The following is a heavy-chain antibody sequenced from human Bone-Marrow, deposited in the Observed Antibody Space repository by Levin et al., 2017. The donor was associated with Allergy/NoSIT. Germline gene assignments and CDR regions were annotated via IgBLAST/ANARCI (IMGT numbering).Heavy chain of an antibody. D-gene: IGHD6-13*01. J-gene: IGHJ4*02. Sequence: ASVKVSCAASGFSFSSYSMNWVRQAPGKGLEFISCIYSDSSYIFYADSVKGRFTISRDNGKNSLYLHMDGLRADDTAVYYCARGSAYSSTHFDYWGQGTLLTVSS. CDR2: IYSDSSYI. CDR3: ARGSAYSSTHFDY. V-gene: IGHV3-21*01. CDR1: GFSFSSYS.